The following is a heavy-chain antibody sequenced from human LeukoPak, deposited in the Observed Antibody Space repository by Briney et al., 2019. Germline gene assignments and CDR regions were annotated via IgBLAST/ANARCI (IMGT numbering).Heavy chain of an antibody. CDR1: GYTFTSYY. D-gene: IGHD3-3*01. J-gene: IGHJ3*02. CDR2: INPSGGST. Sequence: ASVKVSCKASGYTFTSYYMHWVRQAPGQGLEWMGIINPSGGSTSYAQKFQGRVTMARDTSTSTVYMELSSLRSEDTAVYYCARAPNFGAFDIWGQGTMVTVSS. V-gene: IGHV1-46*01. CDR3: ARAPNFGAFDI.